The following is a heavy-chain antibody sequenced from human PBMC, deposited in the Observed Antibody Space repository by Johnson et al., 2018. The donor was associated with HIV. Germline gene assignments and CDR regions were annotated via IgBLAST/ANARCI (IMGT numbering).Heavy chain of an antibody. D-gene: IGHD7-27*01. CDR3: ARGSGVGAFDI. Sequence: QEKLVESGGGVVQPGRSLRLSCAASGFTFSSYAMHWVRQAPGKGLEWVAVISSDGGSKYYADSVKGRFTISRDNSNNTLYVEMNSLRAEDTAVYYCARGSGVGAFDIWGQGTMVTVSS. CDR1: GFTFSSYA. J-gene: IGHJ3*02. CDR2: ISSDGGSK. V-gene: IGHV3-30-3*01.